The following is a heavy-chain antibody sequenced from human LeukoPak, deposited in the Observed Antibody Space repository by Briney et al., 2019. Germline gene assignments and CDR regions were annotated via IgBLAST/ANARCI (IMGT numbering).Heavy chain of an antibody. Sequence: ASVKVSCKASGGTFSSYAISWVRPAPGQGLEWMGGIIPIFGTANYAQKFQGRVTITADKSTSTAYMELSSLRSEDTAVYYCARWFGEFHYYMDVWGKGTTVTVSS. J-gene: IGHJ6*03. D-gene: IGHD3-10*01. CDR3: ARWFGEFHYYMDV. CDR1: GGTFSSYA. CDR2: IIPIFGTA. V-gene: IGHV1-69*06.